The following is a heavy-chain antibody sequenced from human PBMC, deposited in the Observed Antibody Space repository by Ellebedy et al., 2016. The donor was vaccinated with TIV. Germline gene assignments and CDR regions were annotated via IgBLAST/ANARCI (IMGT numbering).Heavy chain of an antibody. J-gene: IGHJ4*02. CDR2: INPDNGVT. CDR3: VRDLNNPVTGDY. Sequence: AASVKVSCKASGYTFTDYYVHWLRQAPGQGPEWVGWINPDNGVTVYEQKLQGRVTITGETSISTVYMELSSLRSDDTAIYYCVRDLNNPVTGDYWGQGTLVFVSS. CDR1: GYTFTDYY. V-gene: IGHV1-2*02. D-gene: IGHD4-11*01.